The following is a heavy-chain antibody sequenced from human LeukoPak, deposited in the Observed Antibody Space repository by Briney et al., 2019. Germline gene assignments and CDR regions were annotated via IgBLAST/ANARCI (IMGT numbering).Heavy chain of an antibody. CDR2: IYPGDSDT. CDR3: ARRGEAMDPFDY. Sequence: GESLKISCKGSGYSFITHWIAWVRQMPGKGLEWMGIIYPGDSDTRYSPSFQGQVTISADKSINTAYLQWSSLKASDTAIYYCARRGEAMDPFDYWGQGTLVTVSS. D-gene: IGHD5-18*01. J-gene: IGHJ4*02. CDR1: GYSFITHW. V-gene: IGHV5-51*01.